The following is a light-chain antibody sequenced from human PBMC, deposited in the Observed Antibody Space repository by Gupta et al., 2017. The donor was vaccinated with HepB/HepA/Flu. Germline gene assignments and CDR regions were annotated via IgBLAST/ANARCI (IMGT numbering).Light chain of an antibody. CDR1: SLRSYY. CDR3: NSRDSSGDHP. V-gene: IGLV3-19*01. CDR2: GRN. J-gene: IGLJ2*01. Sequence: SSELTQDPAVSVALGQTVRITCQGDSLRSYYASWYQQKPGQAPVLVIYGRNNRPSGIPDRFSGSSSGNTASLTITGAQAEEEGDYYCNSRDSSGDHPFGGGTKLTVL.